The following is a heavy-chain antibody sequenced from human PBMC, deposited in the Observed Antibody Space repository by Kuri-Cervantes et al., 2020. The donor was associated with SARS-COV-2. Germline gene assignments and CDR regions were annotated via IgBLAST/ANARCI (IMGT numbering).Heavy chain of an antibody. V-gene: IGHV4-4*07. D-gene: IGHD3-10*01. Sequence: SETLSLTCTVSGGSISSYYWSWIRQPAGKGLEWIGRIYTSGSTNYNPYLKSRVTMSLDTSKNQFSLKLSSVTAADTAVYYCARHPPEYYSLYYFDYWVHGPLVTVSS. CDR3: ARHPPEYYSLYYFDY. CDR2: IYTSGST. J-gene: IGHJ4*01. CDR1: GGSISSYY.